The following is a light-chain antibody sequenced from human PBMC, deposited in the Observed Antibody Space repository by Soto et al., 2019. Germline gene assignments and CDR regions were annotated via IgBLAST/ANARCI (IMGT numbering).Light chain of an antibody. CDR3: SSYTGSSTYV. V-gene: IGLV2-18*02. CDR1: SSDVGNSNG. J-gene: IGLJ1*01. Sequence: QSALTQPPSVSGSPGQSVAISCTGTSSDVGNSNGVSWYHQPPGTAPKLMIYDVNNRPSGVPDRFSGSKSGNTASLTISGLQAEDEGDYYCSSYTGSSTYVFGTGTKLTVL. CDR2: DVN.